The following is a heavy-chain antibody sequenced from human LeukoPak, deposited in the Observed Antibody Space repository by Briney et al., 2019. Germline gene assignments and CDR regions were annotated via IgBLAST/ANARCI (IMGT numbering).Heavy chain of an antibody. Sequence: PAETLSLTCTVSGGSISSYYWSWIRQPPGKGLEWIGYIYYSGSNNYNPSLKSRVPMSVDTPKNQFSLRLSSVTAADTAVYYCARRRNYYDSSGYYYIRYFDYWGQGTLVTVSS. CDR3: ARRRNYYDSSGYYYIRYFDY. CDR1: GGSISSYY. J-gene: IGHJ4*02. V-gene: IGHV4-59*12. D-gene: IGHD3-22*01. CDR2: IYYSGSN.